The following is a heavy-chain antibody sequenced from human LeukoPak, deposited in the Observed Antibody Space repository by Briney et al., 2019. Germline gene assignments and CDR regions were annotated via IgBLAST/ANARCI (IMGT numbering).Heavy chain of an antibody. CDR2: INPSIGDT. Sequence: ASVKVSCKPSGYTFTGYYIHWVRHAPGQGLEWMGWINPSIGDTIYAQKFQGRVTMTRHTSINTAYMELSGLRSGDTALYHCARSPDYSRFDYWGQGTLVTVSS. V-gene: IGHV1-2*02. J-gene: IGHJ4*02. CDR3: ARSPDYSRFDY. D-gene: IGHD4-11*01. CDR1: GYTFTGYY.